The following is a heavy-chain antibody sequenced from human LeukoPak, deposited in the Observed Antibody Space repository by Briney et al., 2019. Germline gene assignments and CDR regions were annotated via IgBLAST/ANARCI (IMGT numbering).Heavy chain of an antibody. CDR1: GGSFTGYY. V-gene: IGHV4-34*01. J-gene: IGHJ4*02. CDR2: VNHFESI. D-gene: IGHD1-14*01. Sequence: SETLSLTCDVSGGSFTGYYWTWIRQPPGKGLEWIGEVNHFESISYNPSLKGRATISADTSKNHFSPKLSSVTAADTAVYYCARARRNVAEAMDWGQGTLVTVSS. CDR3: ARARRNVAEAMD.